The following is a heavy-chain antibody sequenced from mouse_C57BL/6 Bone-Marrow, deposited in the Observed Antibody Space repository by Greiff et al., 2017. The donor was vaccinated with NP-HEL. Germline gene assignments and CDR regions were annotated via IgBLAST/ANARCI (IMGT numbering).Heavy chain of an antibody. CDR2: IYHGDGDT. V-gene: IGHV1-80*01. J-gene: IGHJ2*01. CDR1: GYAFSSYW. Sequence: VQLQESGAELVKPGASVKISCKASGYAFSSYWTNWVKQRPGKGLEWIGQIYHGDGDTNYKGKFKGKASLTADNSSITAYMQLSRLTSEDSAVYLCARGGYWGQGTTLTVSS. CDR3: ARGGY.